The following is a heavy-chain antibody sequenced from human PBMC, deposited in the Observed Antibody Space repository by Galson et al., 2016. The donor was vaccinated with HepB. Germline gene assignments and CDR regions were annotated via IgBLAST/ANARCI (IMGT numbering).Heavy chain of an antibody. CDR1: GFNFSSYV. V-gene: IGHV3-74*03. Sequence: SLSLSCAASGFNFSSYVMHWARQTPGKGQVWVARTSHDRPVRTHTDPVKGRFTISRDNAKTTLYLQMDSLRAEDTAVYYCARDRNLIFYDYWGQGALVTVSS. J-gene: IGHJ4*02. CDR3: ARDRNLIFYDY. CDR2: TSHDRPVR. D-gene: IGHD3/OR15-3a*01.